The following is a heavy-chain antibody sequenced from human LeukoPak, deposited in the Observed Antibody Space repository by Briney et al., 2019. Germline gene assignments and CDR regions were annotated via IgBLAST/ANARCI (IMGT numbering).Heavy chain of an antibody. Sequence: SETLSLTCTVSGGSISSGGYYWSWIRQPPGKGLEWIGYIYHSGSTYYNPCLKSRVTISVDRSKNQFSLKLSSVTAADTAVYYCARLELERYASLGAGDYWGQGTLVTVSS. CDR1: GGSISSGGYY. V-gene: IGHV4-30-2*01. CDR2: IYHSGST. CDR3: ARLELERYASLGAGDY. J-gene: IGHJ4*02. D-gene: IGHD1-1*01.